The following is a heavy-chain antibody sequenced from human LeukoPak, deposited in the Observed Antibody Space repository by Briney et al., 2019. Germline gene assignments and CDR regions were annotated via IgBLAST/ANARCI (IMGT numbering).Heavy chain of an antibody. D-gene: IGHD2-21*02. CDR1: GGSISSYY. J-gene: IGHJ4*02. V-gene: IGHV4-4*07. Sequence: SETLSLTCTVSGGSISSYYWSWIRQPAGKGLQWIGRIYTSGSTNYNPSLKSRVTMSVDTSKNQFSLKLSSVTAADTAVYYCARGGYCGGDCYFYYWGQGTLVTVSS. CDR3: ARGGYCGGDCYFYY. CDR2: IYTSGST.